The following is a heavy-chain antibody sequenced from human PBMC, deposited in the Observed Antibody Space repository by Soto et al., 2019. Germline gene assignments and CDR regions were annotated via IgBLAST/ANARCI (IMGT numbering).Heavy chain of an antibody. J-gene: IGHJ4*02. CDR1: GFTFSSYA. V-gene: IGHV3-23*01. CDR2: ISGSGGST. Sequence: GGSLRLSCAASGFTFSSYAMSWVRQAPGKGLEWVSAISGSGGSTYYADSVKGRFTISRDNSKNTLYLQMNSLRAEDTAVYYCAKDKSIAVAGTLDYWGQGTLVTVSS. D-gene: IGHD6-19*01. CDR3: AKDKSIAVAGTLDY.